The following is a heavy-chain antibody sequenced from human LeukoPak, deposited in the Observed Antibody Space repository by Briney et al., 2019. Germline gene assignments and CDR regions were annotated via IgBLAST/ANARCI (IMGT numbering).Heavy chain of an antibody. CDR1: GFMFNTYA. CDR3: VKPLVTGRLSGVFQY. Sequence: GGSLRLSCAASGFMFNTYAMSWVRLAPGKGPEWVAIISITGRSSSYADSVKGRFTISRDNSKNRVYLEMNNLRAEDTAVYYCVKPLVTGRLSGVFQYWGQGALVTVSS. CDR2: ISITGRSS. D-gene: IGHD2-21*02. J-gene: IGHJ4*02. V-gene: IGHV3-23*01.